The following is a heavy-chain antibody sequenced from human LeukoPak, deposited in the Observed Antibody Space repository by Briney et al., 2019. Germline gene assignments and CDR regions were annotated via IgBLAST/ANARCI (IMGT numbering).Heavy chain of an antibody. CDR3: AREGSMEQDYYYGMDV. V-gene: IGHV1-69*04. CDR1: GGTFSSYA. D-gene: IGHD2/OR15-2a*01. CDR2: IIPILGIA. Sequence: SEKVSCKASGGTFSSYAISWVRQAPGQGLEWMGRIIPILGIANYAQKFQGRVTITADKSTSTAYMELSSLRSEDTAVYYCAREGSMEQDYYYGMDVWGQGTTVTVSS. J-gene: IGHJ6*02.